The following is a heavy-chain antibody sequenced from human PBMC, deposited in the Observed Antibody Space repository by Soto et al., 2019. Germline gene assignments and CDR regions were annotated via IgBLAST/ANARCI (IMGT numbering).Heavy chain of an antibody. CDR3: AKGSIVGATKDWFDP. J-gene: IGHJ5*02. D-gene: IGHD1-26*01. CDR2: ISYDGSSK. Sequence: GGSRRLSWAASGFTFSSYGMYWVRQAPGKGLEWVAVISYDGSSKYYADSVKGRLTISRDNSENTLYLQMNSLRAEETAVYYCAKGSIVGATKDWFDPWGQGTLVTGSS. CDR1: GFTFSSYG. V-gene: IGHV3-30*18.